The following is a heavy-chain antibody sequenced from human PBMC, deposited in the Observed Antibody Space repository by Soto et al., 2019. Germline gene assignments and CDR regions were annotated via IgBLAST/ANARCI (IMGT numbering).Heavy chain of an antibody. J-gene: IGHJ4*02. V-gene: IGHV3-21*01. Sequence: EVQLVESGGGLVMPGGSLRLSCAASGFTFSSYSMNWVRQAPGKGLEWVSSISSSSSYIYYADSVKGRFTISRDNAKNSRYLQVNSPRAEDTAVYYCAREGIAAALDYWGQGTLVTVSS. CDR2: ISSSSSYI. D-gene: IGHD6-13*01. CDR1: GFTFSSYS. CDR3: AREGIAAALDY.